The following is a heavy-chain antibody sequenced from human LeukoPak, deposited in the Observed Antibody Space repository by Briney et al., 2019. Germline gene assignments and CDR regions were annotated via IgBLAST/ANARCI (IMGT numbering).Heavy chain of an antibody. CDR1: RFTFSSYG. J-gene: IGHJ4*02. CDR3: AKSQTTVITIYFFDY. D-gene: IGHD4-11*01. Sequence: GGSLRLSCPAYRFTFSSYGTHWVRQAPGKGLEWMALIRYDGSNKYYADSVKGRFTISRDNSKTTLYLQMNSLRAEDTAVYYCAKSQTTVITIYFFDYWGQGIAVTVSS. CDR2: IRYDGSNK. V-gene: IGHV3-30*02.